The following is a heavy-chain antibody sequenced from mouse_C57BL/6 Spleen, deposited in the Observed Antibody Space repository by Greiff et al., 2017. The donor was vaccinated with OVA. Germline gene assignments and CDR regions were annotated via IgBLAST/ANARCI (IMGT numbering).Heavy chain of an antibody. D-gene: IGHD2-2*01. CDR3: ARSVGSFAY. V-gene: IGHV1-69*01. CDR1: GYTFTSYW. J-gene: IGHJ3*01. CDR2: IDPSDSYT. Sequence: VQLQQPGAELVMPGASVKLSCKASGYTFTSYWMHWVKQRPGQGLEWIGAIDPSDSYTNYNQKFKGKSTLTVDKSASTAYMQLSSLTSEDSAVYYCARSVGSFAYWGQGTLVTVSA.